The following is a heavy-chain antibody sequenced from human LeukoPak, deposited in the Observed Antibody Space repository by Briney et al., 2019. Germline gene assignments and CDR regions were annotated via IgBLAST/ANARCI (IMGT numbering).Heavy chain of an antibody. V-gene: IGHV3-30*18. CDR1: GFTFSSYW. D-gene: IGHD5-12*01. Sequence: GGSLRLSSAASGFTFSSYWMHWVRQAPGKGLEWVAVISYDGSNKYYADSVKGRFTISRDNSKNTLYLQMNSLRAEDTAVYYCAKGYSGADYWGQGTLVTVSS. J-gene: IGHJ4*02. CDR3: AKGYSGADY. CDR2: ISYDGSNK.